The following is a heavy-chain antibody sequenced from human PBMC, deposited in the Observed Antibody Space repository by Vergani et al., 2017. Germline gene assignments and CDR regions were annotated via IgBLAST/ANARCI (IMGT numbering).Heavy chain of an antibody. CDR2: ISSSSSYI. Sequence: EVQLVESGGGLVKPGGSLRLSCAASGFTFSSYSMNWVRQAPGKGLEWVSSISSSSSYIYYADSVKGRFTISRDNAKNSLYLQMDSLRAEDTAVYYCARVFDYDFWNGYYLYYYYYMDVWGKGTTVTVSS. CDR3: ARVFDYDFWNGYYLYYYYYMDV. V-gene: IGHV3-21*01. J-gene: IGHJ6*03. CDR1: GFTFSSYS. D-gene: IGHD3-3*01.